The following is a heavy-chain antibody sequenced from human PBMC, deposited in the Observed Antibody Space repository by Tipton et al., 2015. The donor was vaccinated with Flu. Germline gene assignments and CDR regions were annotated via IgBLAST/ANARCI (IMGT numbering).Heavy chain of an antibody. CDR1: GFTFSSYW. J-gene: IGHJ4*02. CDR3: VRKGFGDY. D-gene: IGHD3-10*01. Sequence: SLRLSCAASGFTFSSYWMSWVRQAPGKGLEWVANINQDGSEMYYVDSVEGRFTISRDNAKNSLFLQMNSLRAEDTAVYYCVRKGFGDYWGQGILVTVSS. CDR2: INQDGSEM. V-gene: IGHV3-7*01.